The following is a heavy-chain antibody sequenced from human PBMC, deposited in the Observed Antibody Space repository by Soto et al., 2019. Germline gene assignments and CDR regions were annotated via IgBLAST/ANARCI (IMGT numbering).Heavy chain of an antibody. V-gene: IGHV4-4*07. CDR2: IYSSGST. J-gene: IGHJ4*02. D-gene: IGHD6-6*01. Sequence: QVQLQESGPGLVKPSETLSLTCTVSGGSISSCYWSWIRQPAGRGLEWIGRIYSSGSTNYNPSVKSRVNMSVDTSKNQFSLKLSSVTAADTAVYYCARDDGRQLGLDCWGQGTLVTVSS. CDR3: ARDDGRQLGLDC. CDR1: GGSISSCY.